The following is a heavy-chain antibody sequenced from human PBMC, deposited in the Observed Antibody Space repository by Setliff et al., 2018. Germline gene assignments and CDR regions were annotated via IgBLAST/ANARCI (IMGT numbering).Heavy chain of an antibody. Sequence: GASVKVSCKASGYTLTSYGVTWVRQAPGQGLEWMGWISNRNGETNYAQMFQGRVTMTTDTSTNTAYMDLGSLRSDDTAVYYCAISSLSICSSDTCPNAFDIWGQGTMVTVSS. CDR1: GYTLTSYG. CDR2: ISNRNGET. D-gene: IGHD2-2*01. CDR3: AISSLSICSSDTCPNAFDI. J-gene: IGHJ3*02. V-gene: IGHV1-18*01.